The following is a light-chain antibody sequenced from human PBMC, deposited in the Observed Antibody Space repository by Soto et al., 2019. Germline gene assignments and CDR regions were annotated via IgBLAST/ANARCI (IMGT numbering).Light chain of an antibody. V-gene: IGLV2-11*01. Sequence: QSALTQPRSVSGSPGQSVTISCIGTSRDVGGYNYVSWYQQQPGKAPKLMIYDVNERPSGVPDRFSGSKSGNTASLTISGLPTEDEAEYYCCSYAGSYLVFGGGTKLTVL. CDR3: CSYAGSYLV. J-gene: IGLJ2*01. CDR1: SRDVGGYNY. CDR2: DVN.